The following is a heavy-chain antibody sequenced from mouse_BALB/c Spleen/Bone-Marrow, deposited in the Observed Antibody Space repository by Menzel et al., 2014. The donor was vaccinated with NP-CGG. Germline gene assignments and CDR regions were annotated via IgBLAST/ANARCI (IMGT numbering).Heavy chain of an antibody. V-gene: IGHV5-4*02. D-gene: IGHD2-14*01. Sequence: EVQLQQSGGGLVKPGGSLKLSCAASGFTLSDYYMYWVRQTPEKRLEWVATISDGGTYTYCPDSVKGRFTISRDNAKNNLYLQMSSLKSEDTAMYYCARDGDYRYAWFAYWGQGTLVTVSA. CDR2: ISDGGTYT. CDR1: GFTLSDYY. CDR3: ARDGDYRYAWFAY. J-gene: IGHJ3*01.